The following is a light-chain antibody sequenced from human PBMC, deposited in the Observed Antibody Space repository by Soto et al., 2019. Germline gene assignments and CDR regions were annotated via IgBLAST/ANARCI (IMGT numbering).Light chain of an antibody. CDR2: GAS. CDR3: QQYNSWPLT. Sequence: IVLTQSPCTLSLSQGERATLSCRASRSVGTFLAWYQQKPGQAPRLLIYGASSRATVIPDRFSGSGSGTDFTLTISRLEPEDFAVYYCQQYNSWPLTFGGGTKVDIK. J-gene: IGKJ4*01. V-gene: IGKV3-20*01. CDR1: RSVGTF.